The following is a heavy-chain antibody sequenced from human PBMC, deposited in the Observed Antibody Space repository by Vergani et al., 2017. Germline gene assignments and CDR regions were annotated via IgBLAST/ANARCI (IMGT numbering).Heavy chain of an antibody. J-gene: IGHJ4*02. D-gene: IGHD5-12*01. Sequence: QITLKESGPTLVKPTQTLTLTCTFSGFSLSTSGVGVGWIRQPPGKALEWLALIYWNDDKRYSPSMKSRLTITKDTSKNQVVLTMTSMDPVDTATYYCAHRPKGYSGYDLHYFDYWGQGTLVTVSS. CDR2: IYWNDDK. CDR1: GFSLSTSGVG. V-gene: IGHV2-5*01. CDR3: AHRPKGYSGYDLHYFDY.